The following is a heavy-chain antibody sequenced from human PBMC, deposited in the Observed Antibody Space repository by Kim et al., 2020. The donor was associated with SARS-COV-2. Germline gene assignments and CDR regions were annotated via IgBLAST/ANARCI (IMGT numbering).Heavy chain of an antibody. CDR3: ARDDQIFGIVGATPNFDY. V-gene: IGHV1-46*01. CDR1: GYTFTSYY. D-gene: IGHD1-26*01. CDR2: INPSGGST. Sequence: ASVKVSCKASGYTFTSYYMHWVRQAPGQGLEWMGIINPSGGSTSYAQKFQGRVTMTRDTSTSTVYMELSSLRSEDTAVYYCARDDQIFGIVGATPNFDYWGQGTLVTVSS. J-gene: IGHJ4*02.